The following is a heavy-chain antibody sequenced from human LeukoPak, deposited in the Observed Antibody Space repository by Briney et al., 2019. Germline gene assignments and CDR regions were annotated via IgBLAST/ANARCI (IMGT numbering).Heavy chain of an antibody. V-gene: IGHV4-59*01. D-gene: IGHD3-22*01. J-gene: IGHJ4*02. CDR2: IYYSGST. CDR3: ARGYYDSSCYGTDY. Sequence: PSETLSLTCSVSGGSISSYYWSWIRQPPGKGLEWIGYIYYSGSTNYNPSLKSRVTISVDTSTNQFSLKLSSVTAVDTAVYYCARGYYDSSCYGTDYWGQGTLVTVSS. CDR1: GGSISSYY.